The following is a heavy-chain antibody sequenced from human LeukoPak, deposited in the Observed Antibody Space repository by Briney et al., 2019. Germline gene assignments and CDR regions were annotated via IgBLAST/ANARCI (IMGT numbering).Heavy chain of an antibody. CDR3: ARGGGAFCGSDCYRNFDY. CDR1: GFTFSNYA. CDR2: SRGDGDT. V-gene: IGHV3-23*01. J-gene: IGHJ4*02. D-gene: IGHD2-21*02. Sequence: GGSLRLSCEASGFTFSNYAMSWVRQAPARGLEWVSSRGDGDTFYADSVKGRFTLSRDDSRNTLYLQMNSLRAEDTAVYYCARGGGAFCGSDCYRNFDYWGQGTLVTVSS.